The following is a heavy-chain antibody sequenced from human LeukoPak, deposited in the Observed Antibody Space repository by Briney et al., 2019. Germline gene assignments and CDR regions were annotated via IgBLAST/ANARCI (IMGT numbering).Heavy chain of an antibody. J-gene: IGHJ4*02. CDR2: TYYRSKWYN. CDR1: GDSVSNNSTA. Sequence: SRTLSLTSAISGDSVSNNSTAWDWVRHSRSGCLEWMGRTYYRSKWYNEYAVSVKSRITINADTSKNQFSLQLNSVTPEDTAVYYCARGYSFDCWGQGTLVTVSS. V-gene: IGHV6-1*01. CDR3: ARGYSFDC.